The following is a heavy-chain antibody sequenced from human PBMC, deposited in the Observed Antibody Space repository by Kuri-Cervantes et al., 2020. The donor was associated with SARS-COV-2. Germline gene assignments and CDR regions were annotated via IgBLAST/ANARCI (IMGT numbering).Heavy chain of an antibody. D-gene: IGHD3-3*01. J-gene: IGHJ4*02. Sequence: GGSLRLSCAASGFTFSSHWMSWVRQAPGKGLEWVANIKQDGSEKYYVDSVKGRFTISRDNAKNSLYLQMNSLRAEDTAVYYCARGVRFLDYWGQGTLVTVSS. CDR3: ARGVRFLDY. V-gene: IGHV3-7*01. CDR1: GFTFSSHW. CDR2: IKQDGSEK.